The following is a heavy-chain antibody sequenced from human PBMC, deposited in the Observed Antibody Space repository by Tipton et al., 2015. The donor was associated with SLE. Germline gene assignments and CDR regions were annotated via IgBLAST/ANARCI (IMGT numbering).Heavy chain of an antibody. CDR3: ARVSYYGSGRDFDY. Sequence: LILSCAVYGGSFSGYYWSWIRQPPGKGLEWIGEINHSGSTNYNPSLKSRVTISVDTSKNQFSLKLSSVTAADTAVYYCARVSYYGSGRDFDYWGQGTLVTVSS. CDR1: GGSFSGYY. CDR2: INHSGST. J-gene: IGHJ4*02. V-gene: IGHV4-34*01. D-gene: IGHD3-10*01.